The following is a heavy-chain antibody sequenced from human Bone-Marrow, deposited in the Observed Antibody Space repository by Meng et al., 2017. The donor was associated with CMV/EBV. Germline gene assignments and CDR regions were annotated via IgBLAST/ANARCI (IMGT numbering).Heavy chain of an antibody. CDR3: ARDRGYSYGYRAFDI. J-gene: IGHJ3*02. CDR2: ISSSSSYI. V-gene: IGHV3-21*01. CDR1: EFTFRRNA. Sequence: GGSLRLSCVVSEFTFRRNAMSWVRQAPGKGLEWVSSISSSSSYIYYADSVKGRFTISRDNAKNSLYLQMNSLRAEDTAVYYCARDRGYSYGYRAFDIWGQGTMVSVSS. D-gene: IGHD5-18*01.